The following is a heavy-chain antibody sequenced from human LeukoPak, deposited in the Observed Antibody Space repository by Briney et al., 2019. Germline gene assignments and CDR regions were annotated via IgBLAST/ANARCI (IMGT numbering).Heavy chain of an antibody. V-gene: IGHV4-4*07. J-gene: IGHJ6*04. CDR1: GASINTYY. CDR2: IHASGST. D-gene: IGHD1-26*01. Sequence: SETLSLTCTVSGASINTYYWSWFRQPAGKGLEWIGRIHASGSTYYNPSLKSRVSMSIDMSKNQFSLRLSSVTAADTAVFYCARDIGSRIWGTGTTVIVSS. CDR3: ARDIGSRI.